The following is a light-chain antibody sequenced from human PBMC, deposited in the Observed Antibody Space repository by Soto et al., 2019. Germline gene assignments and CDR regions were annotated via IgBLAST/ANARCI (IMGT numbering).Light chain of an antibody. J-gene: IGLJ2*01. CDR2: DDA. V-gene: IGLV3-21*02. CDR1: NIGTKS. Sequence: SYILTQSPSVSVAPVQTATITCGANNIGTKSVHWYQQKPGQAPELVVYDDADRPSGIPERFSGSNSGNTAALTIRRVEAGDEADYYCHVYDRSADQVIFGGGTKLPVL. CDR3: HVYDRSADQVI.